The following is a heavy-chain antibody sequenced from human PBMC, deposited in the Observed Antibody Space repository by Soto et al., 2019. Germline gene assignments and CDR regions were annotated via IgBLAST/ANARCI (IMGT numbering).Heavy chain of an antibody. CDR3: ARPFQSWPGGWYFDL. CDR1: GGTFSSYS. J-gene: IGHJ2*01. CDR2: IIPIFGTA. D-gene: IGHD3-16*01. V-gene: IGHV1-69*01. Sequence: QVQLVQSGAEVTKPGSSVKVSCTASGGTFSSYSINWVRQAPGQGLEWMGGIIPIFGTANYAQKFQGRVTLTADESTSTAHMELSSLRNEDTAVYYCARPFQSWPGGWYFDLWGRGTRVTVSS.